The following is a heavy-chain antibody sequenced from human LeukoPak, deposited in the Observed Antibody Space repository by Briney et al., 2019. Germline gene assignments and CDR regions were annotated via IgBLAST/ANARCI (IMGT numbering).Heavy chain of an antibody. D-gene: IGHD3-22*01. J-gene: IGHJ4*02. CDR2: IHTSGTM. CDR1: GGSVSTGSYY. V-gene: IGHV4-61*09. CDR3: ARGIMRDYYDSSGFYHRGGVGY. Sequence: SQTLSLTCTVSGGSVSTGSYYWSWIRQPAGRGLEWIGHIHTSGTMNYNASLKSRVRISVETSKNQFSLRLSSVTAADTAVYFCARGIMRDYYDSSGFYHRGGVGYWGQGTLVTVSS.